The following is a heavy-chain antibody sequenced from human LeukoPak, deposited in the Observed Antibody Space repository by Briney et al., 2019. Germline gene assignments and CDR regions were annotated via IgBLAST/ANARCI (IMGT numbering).Heavy chain of an antibody. J-gene: IGHJ4*02. CDR3: ARTSATSDH. Sequence: SETLSLTCTVSGDSIGSSAYYGGWIRQPPGKGLEWIGSIYYSGSTYYSPSLKSRVTMSIDTSKNQFSLKLSSVTAADTAIYYFARTSATSDHWGQGALVTVSS. V-gene: IGHV4-39*01. CDR1: GDSIGSSAYY. CDR2: IYYSGST.